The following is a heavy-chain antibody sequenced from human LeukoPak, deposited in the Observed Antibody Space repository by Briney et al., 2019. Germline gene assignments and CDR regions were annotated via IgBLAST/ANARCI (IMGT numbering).Heavy chain of an antibody. CDR2: IYHSGST. CDR1: GGSFSGYY. D-gene: IGHD4-23*01. Sequence: PSETLSLTCAVYGGSFSGYYWSWIRQPPGKGLEWIGSIYHSGSTYYNPSLKSRVTISVDTSKNQFSLKLSSVTAADTAVYYCARIYGGNHYYYYYYYYMDVWGKGTTVTVSS. CDR3: ARIYGGNHYYYYYYYYMDV. V-gene: IGHV4-34*01. J-gene: IGHJ6*03.